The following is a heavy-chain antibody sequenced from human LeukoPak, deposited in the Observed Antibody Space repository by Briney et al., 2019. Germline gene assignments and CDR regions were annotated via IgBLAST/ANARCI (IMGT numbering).Heavy chain of an antibody. J-gene: IGHJ4*02. CDR2: LYSGGNT. CDR3: ARGSAAPRSSAPSY. D-gene: IGHD2-15*01. Sequence: GGSLRLSCVASGFTFSSHAMFWVRQAPGKGLEWVSILYSGGNTYYADSVRGRFTISRDNSKNTLYLQMNSLRAEDTAVYYCARGSAAPRSSAPSYWGQGTLVTVSS. V-gene: IGHV3-53*01. CDR1: GFTFSSHA.